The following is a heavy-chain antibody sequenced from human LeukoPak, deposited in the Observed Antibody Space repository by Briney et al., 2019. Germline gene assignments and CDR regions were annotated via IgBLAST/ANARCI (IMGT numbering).Heavy chain of an antibody. CDR2: TSGSGDIR. Sequence: RGSLRPSCAASGFTFKNYAMTWVRQAPGKGLEWVSRTSGSGDIRLYADSVKGRFTISRTNSENRLYLQMNSLRADDSGVYYCANYRSGGGGYYSGLEHWGQGTQVTVSS. CDR1: GFTFKNYA. CDR3: ANYRSGGGGYYSGLEH. V-gene: IGHV3-23*01. D-gene: IGHD2-15*01. J-gene: IGHJ1*01.